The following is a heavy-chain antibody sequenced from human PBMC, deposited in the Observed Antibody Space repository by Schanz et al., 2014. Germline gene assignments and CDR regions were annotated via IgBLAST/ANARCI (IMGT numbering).Heavy chain of an antibody. CDR3: ARGKAYTAGTPMNWFDP. D-gene: IGHD2-21*01. Sequence: VQLEESGGGLVKPGGSLKLSCAASRLNFNNAWMHWVRQAPGKGLEWVAFIQHDGSRTYYTASLKGRVTISRDNSQNMVYVEMNSLRVEDTAVYYCARGKAYTAGTPMNWFDPWGQGTLVTVSS. V-gene: IGHV3-30*02. CDR2: IQHDGSRT. J-gene: IGHJ5*02. CDR1: RLNFNNAW.